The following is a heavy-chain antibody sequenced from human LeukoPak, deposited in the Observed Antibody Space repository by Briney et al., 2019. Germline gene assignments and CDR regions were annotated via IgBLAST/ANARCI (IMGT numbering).Heavy chain of an antibody. Sequence: SETLSLTCTVSGGSISPYYWSWIRQPPGKGLEWIGYIYYSGTTNYNPSLKSRVTMSVDTSNNHLSLRLTSVTAADTALYYCARERTMVRGMSWFDPWGQGTLVTVSS. V-gene: IGHV4-59*12. CDR3: ARERTMVRGMSWFDP. J-gene: IGHJ5*02. CDR1: GGSISPYY. CDR2: IYYSGTT. D-gene: IGHD3-10*01.